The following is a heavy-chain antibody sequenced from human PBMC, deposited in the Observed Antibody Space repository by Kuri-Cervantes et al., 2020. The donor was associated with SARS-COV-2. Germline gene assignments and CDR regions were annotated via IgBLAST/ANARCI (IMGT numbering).Heavy chain of an antibody. CDR2: IKQDGSEK. J-gene: IGHJ4*02. D-gene: IGHD3-10*01. V-gene: IGHV3-7*01. Sequence: GESLKISCAASGFTFSSYWMSWVRQAPGKGLEWVANIKQDGSEKYYADSVKGRFTISRDNAKNSLYLQMNSLRAEDTAVYYCAVPKGNDYYGSGSYDYWGQGTLVTVSS. CDR1: GFTFSSYW. CDR3: AVPKGNDYYGSGSYDY.